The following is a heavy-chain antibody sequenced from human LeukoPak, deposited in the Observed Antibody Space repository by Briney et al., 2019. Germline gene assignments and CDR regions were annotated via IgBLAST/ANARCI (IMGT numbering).Heavy chain of an antibody. D-gene: IGHD3-10*01. J-gene: IGHJ6*02. CDR2: IYSGDSSGIT. CDR1: GGSISSSY. Sequence: SETLSLTCTVSGGSISSSYWSWIRQPPGMQLEWIGYIYSGDSSGITNYSPSLKSRVIISQDRSKNQFSLKLSSVTAADAAVYYCARLAARRGYYYSGMDVWGQGTTVTVSS. V-gene: IGHV4-59*01. CDR3: ARLAARRGYYYSGMDV.